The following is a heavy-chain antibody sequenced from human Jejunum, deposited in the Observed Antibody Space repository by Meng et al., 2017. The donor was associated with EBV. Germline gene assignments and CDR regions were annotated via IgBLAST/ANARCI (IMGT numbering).Heavy chain of an antibody. J-gene: IGHJ4*02. Sequence: QVQLVQSGSELKKPGASVKCACQASGYTFSSYAMNWVRRAPGQGLKWMGWINTKTGNPTYAQGFTGRFVFSLDTSVGTAYLQISSLKAEDTAVYYCARDWGGDYLDYWGQGTLVTVSS. CDR2: INTKTGNP. CDR3: ARDWGGDYLDY. V-gene: IGHV7-4-1*02. CDR1: GYTFSSYA. D-gene: IGHD3-10*01.